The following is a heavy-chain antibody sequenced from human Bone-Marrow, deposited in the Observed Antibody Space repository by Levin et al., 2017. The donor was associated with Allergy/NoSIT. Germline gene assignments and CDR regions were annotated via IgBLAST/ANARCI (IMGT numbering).Heavy chain of an antibody. D-gene: IGHD3-3*01. Sequence: GESLKISCAASGFTFSSYWMSWVRQAPGKGLEWVANIKQDGSEKYYVDSVKGRFTISRDNAKNSLYLQMNSLRAEDTAVYYCARGEVEGHTIFGVVWNDYYYYGMDVWGQGTTVTVSS. CDR1: GFTFSSYW. CDR2: IKQDGSEK. J-gene: IGHJ6*02. V-gene: IGHV3-7*01. CDR3: ARGEVEGHTIFGVVWNDYYYYGMDV.